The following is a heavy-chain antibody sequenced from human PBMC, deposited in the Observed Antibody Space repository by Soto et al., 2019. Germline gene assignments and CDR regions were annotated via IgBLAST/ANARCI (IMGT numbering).Heavy chain of an antibody. CDR3: ATTLRVGLGVENAL. CDR1: GGTISSSNW. J-gene: IGHJ3*01. CDR2: IYPSRST. Sequence: SETLSLTCAVSGGTISSSNWWSWVRQPPGKGLEWIWEIYPSRSTNYNPSLKSRVTISVDKSKNQFSLKQSTVTAADTAVYYCATTLRVGLGVENALWGQGTMVTVSS. D-gene: IGHD3-3*01. V-gene: IGHV4-4*02.